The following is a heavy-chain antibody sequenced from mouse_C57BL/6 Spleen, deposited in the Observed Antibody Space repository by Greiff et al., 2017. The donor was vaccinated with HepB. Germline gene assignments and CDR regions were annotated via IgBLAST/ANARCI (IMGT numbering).Heavy chain of an antibody. J-gene: IGHJ4*01. V-gene: IGHV1-39*01. Sequence: QLQESGPELVKPGASVKISCKASGYSFTDYNMNWVKQSNGKSLEWIGVINPNYGTTSYNQKFKGKATLTVDQSSSTAYMQLNSLTSEDSAVYYCARSRKLLGQGYAMDYWGQGTSVTVSS. CDR1: GYSFTDYN. D-gene: IGHD4-1*01. CDR3: ARSRKLLGQGYAMDY. CDR2: INPNYGTT.